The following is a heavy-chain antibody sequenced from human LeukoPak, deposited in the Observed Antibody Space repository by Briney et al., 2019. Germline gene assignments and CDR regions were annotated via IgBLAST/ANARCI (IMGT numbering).Heavy chain of an antibody. Sequence: GGSLRLSCAASGFTFSSYAMHWVRQAPGKGLEWVAVISYDGSNKYYADSVKGRFTISRDNSKNTLYLQMNSLRAEDTAVYYCARVRIAAAGRGSTNWFDPWGQGTLVTVSS. CDR1: GFTFSSYA. D-gene: IGHD6-13*01. CDR3: ARVRIAAAGRGSTNWFDP. V-gene: IGHV3-30-3*01. J-gene: IGHJ5*02. CDR2: ISYDGSNK.